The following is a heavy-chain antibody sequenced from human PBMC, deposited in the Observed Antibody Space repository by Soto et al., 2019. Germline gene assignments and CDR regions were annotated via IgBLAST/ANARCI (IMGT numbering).Heavy chain of an antibody. V-gene: IGHV3-23*01. CDR3: AKDRGELGYYFDY. D-gene: IGHD3-16*01. CDR2: ITDNGGST. Sequence: GSLILSCAASGFTFSRDGRSWVRQAPGKGLEWVSLITDNGGSTYYADSVKGRFTISRDNTKNTLFLQMNSLRAEDTALYYCAKDRGELGYYFDYWGQGTLVTVSS. J-gene: IGHJ4*02. CDR1: GFTFSRDG.